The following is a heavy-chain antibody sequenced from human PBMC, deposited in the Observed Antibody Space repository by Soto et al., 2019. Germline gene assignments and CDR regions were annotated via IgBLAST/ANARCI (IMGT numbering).Heavy chain of an antibody. V-gene: IGHV3-23*01. Sequence: GSLRLSCAASGFTFSSYAMSWVRQAPGKGLEWVSAISGSGGSTYYADSVKGRFTISRDNSKNTLYLQMNSLRAEDTAVYYCAFSIAVADDAFDIWGQGTMVTVSS. CDR1: GFTFSSYA. CDR2: ISGSGGST. CDR3: AFSIAVADDAFDI. J-gene: IGHJ3*02. D-gene: IGHD6-19*01.